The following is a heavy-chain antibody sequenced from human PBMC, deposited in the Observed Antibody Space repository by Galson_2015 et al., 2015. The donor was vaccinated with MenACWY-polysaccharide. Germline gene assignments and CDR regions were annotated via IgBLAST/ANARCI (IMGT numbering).Heavy chain of an antibody. Sequence: SVKVSCKASGYTFTGYYMHWVRQAPGQGLEWMGRINPNTGGTNYAQKFQGRVTMTRDTSISTAYMELSRLRFDDTAVYYCARGSQRFYGSGSYSPFDYWGQGTLVTVSS. CDR1: GYTFTGYY. D-gene: IGHD3-10*01. V-gene: IGHV1-2*06. J-gene: IGHJ4*02. CDR2: INPNTGGT. CDR3: ARGSQRFYGSGSYSPFDY.